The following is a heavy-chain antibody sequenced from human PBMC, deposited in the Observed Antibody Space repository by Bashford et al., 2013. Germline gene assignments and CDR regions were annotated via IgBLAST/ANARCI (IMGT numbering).Heavy chain of an antibody. J-gene: IGHJ5*02. D-gene: IGHD2-8*02. Sequence: SVKVSCKASGGTFKSYAISWVRQAPGQGLEWMGGIIPIFGTVHYAQKFQGRVTITADKSTNTAYMELSSLRSEDTAVYYCARASLYCPGDSCYYNWFDPWGQGRPGHRLL. CDR2: IIPIFGTV. CDR3: ARASLYCPGDSCYYNWFDP. V-gene: IGHV1-69*06. CDR1: GGTFKSYA.